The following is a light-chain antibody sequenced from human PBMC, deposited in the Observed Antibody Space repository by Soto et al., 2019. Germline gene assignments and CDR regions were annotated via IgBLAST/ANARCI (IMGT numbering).Light chain of an antibody. CDR3: HQYNNWPPVT. Sequence: IVMTQSPATLSVSPGERATLSCKASQSISRNVAWYQQKPGQAPRLLIYGASTRATGIPARFSGSGSGTDFTLTISSLQSEDFAVYFCHQYNNWPPVTFGGGTKVDIK. V-gene: IGKV3-15*01. CDR1: QSISRN. CDR2: GAS. J-gene: IGKJ4*01.